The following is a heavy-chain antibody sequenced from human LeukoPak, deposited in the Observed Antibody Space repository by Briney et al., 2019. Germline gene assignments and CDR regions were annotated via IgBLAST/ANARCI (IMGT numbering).Heavy chain of an antibody. D-gene: IGHD2/OR15-2a*01. CDR2: ISSNGVDT. J-gene: IGHJ4*02. Sequence: GGSLRLSCSASGFTFSNYAMHWVRQAPGKGLQYVSAISSNGVDTYYADSVKGRFTISRDNAENTLYLQMNSLRAEDTAVYYCATLGNYFDYWGQGTLVTVSS. V-gene: IGHV3-64*04. CDR3: ATLGNYFDY. CDR1: GFTFSNYA.